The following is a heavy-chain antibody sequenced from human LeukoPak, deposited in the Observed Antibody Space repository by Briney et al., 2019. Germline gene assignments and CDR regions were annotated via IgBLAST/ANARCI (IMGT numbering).Heavy chain of an antibody. CDR1: AGSISSSSW. CDR3: ARRPYDFWSGSYFDF. D-gene: IGHD3-3*01. V-gene: IGHV4-4*02. Sequence: SETLSLTCAVSAGSISSSSWWSWVRQPPGKGLAWIGEIYHSGSTNYNPSLKSRVTISVDKSKNQFSPILNSVTAADTAVYYCARRPYDFWSGSYFDFWGQGTLVTVSS. CDR2: IYHSGST. J-gene: IGHJ4*02.